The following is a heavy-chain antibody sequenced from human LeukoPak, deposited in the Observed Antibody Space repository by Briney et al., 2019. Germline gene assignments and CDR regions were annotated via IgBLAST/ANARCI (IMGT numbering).Heavy chain of an antibody. CDR1: GGSISSGGYS. CDR2: IYHSGST. J-gene: IGHJ5*02. CDR3: ARQIAAANWFDP. D-gene: IGHD6-25*01. V-gene: IGHV4-30-2*06. Sequence: SETLSLTCAVSGGSISSGGYSWSWIRQSPGKGLEWIGYIYHSGSTYYNPSLKSRVTISVDRSKNQFSLKLSSVTAADTAVYYCARQIAAANWFDPWGQGTLVTVSS.